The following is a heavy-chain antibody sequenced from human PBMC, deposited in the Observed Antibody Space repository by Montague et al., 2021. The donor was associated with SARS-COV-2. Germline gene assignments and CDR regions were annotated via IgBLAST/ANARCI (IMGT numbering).Heavy chain of an antibody. CDR1: GGFINDHY. J-gene: IGHJ2*01. CDR2: ISSNGKT. D-gene: IGHD3-22*01. V-gene: IGHV4-4*09. CDR3: ARRGYYDSAGYHWHLDL. Sequence: SETLSLTCTVSGGFINDHYRSWIRQSPGRGLEWIGYISSNGKTNYNPSLKSRVTLSADASRNEFSPKLDSVTAADTAVYFCARRGYYDSAGYHWHLDLWGRGMLVTVSS.